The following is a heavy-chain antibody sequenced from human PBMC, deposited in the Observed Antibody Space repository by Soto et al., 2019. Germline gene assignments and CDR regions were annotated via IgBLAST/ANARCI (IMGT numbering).Heavy chain of an antibody. CDR2: IDGDDDK. CDR3: ARATSYTSSWPSNWFDP. CDR1: GFSLSTSEMS. V-gene: IGHV2-70*01. Sequence: SGPTLVNPTQTLTLTCTFSGFSLSTSEMSVSWIRQPPGKALEWLALIDGDDDKYYSTSLKTRLTISKDTSKNQVVLTMANMDPVDTATYYCARATSYTSSWPSNWFDPWGQGTLVTVSS. D-gene: IGHD6-13*01. J-gene: IGHJ5*02.